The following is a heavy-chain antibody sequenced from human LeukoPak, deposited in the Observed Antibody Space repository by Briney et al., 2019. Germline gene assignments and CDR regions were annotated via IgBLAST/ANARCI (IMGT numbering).Heavy chain of an antibody. CDR3: VRAFQRSSWPFDY. V-gene: IGHV4-59*08. J-gene: IGHJ4*02. D-gene: IGHD6-13*01. CDR1: GGSISSYY. Sequence: PSETLSLTCTVSGGSISSYYWSWIRQPPGKGLEWIGYIYYSGSTNYNPSLKSRVTISVDTSKNQFSLKLTSVTATDTAVYYCVRAFQRSSWPFDYWGQGTLVTVSS. CDR2: IYYSGST.